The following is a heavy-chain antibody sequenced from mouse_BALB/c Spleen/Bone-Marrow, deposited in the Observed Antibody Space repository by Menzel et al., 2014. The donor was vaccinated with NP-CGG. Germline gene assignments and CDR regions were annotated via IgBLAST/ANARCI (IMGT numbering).Heavy chain of an antibody. CDR2: INPGSGGI. CDR1: GYAFTNYW. CDR3: AGELVRGMDY. J-gene: IGHJ4*01. Sequence: QVQLQQSGAELGRPGTSVKVSCKASGYAFTNYWIEWIKQRPGQGLEWIGVINPGSGGINYNEKFKGKATLTADKSSSTAYMQLSSLTSDDSAVYFCAGELVRGMDYWGQGTSVTVSS. D-gene: IGHD1-1*01. V-gene: IGHV1-54*01.